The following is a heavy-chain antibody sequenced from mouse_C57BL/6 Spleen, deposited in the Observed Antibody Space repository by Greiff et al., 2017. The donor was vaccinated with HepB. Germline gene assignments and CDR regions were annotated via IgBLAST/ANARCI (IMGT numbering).Heavy chain of an antibody. V-gene: IGHV3-6*01. CDR1: GYSITSGYY. CDR3: ARDGFAY. CDR2: ISYDGSN. Sequence: EVQVVESGPGLVKPSQSLSLTCSVTGYSITSGYYWNWIRQFPGNKLEWMGYISYDGSNNYNPSLKNRISITRDTSKNQFFLKLNSVTTEDTATDYCARDGFAYWGQRTLVTVAA. J-gene: IGHJ3*01.